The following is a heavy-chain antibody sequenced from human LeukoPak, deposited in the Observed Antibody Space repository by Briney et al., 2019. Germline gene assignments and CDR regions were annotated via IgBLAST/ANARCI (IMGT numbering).Heavy chain of an antibody. CDR1: GFSFSTYS. CDR2: ISGRSSYM. CDR3: ARGVSSSNELDY. D-gene: IGHD1-1*01. Sequence: SGGSLRLSCAASGFSFSTYSMNWLRQAPGKGLEWVSSISGRSSYMYYADTLKGRFTISRDNARNSLYLQMNSLRAGDTAVYYCARGVSSSNELDYWGPGTLVTVAS. V-gene: IGHV3-21*01. J-gene: IGHJ4*02.